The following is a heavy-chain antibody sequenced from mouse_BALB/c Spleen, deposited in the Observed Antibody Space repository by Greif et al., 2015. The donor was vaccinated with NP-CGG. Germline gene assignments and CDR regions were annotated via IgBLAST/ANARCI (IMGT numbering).Heavy chain of an antibody. D-gene: IGHD1-1*01. CDR1: GCNKEDTF. Sequence: VQLQQPGAELAKPGASVKFSCTASGCNKEDTFIHWVKQSPEECMEWSGRTHPAIGYTKYGTKFQGKATITADTSANTPCLRLSSLTSDDAAVYFFARYYYGRSYFDYWGQGTTLTVSS. CDR2: THPAIGYT. J-gene: IGHJ2*01. V-gene: IGHV14-3*02. CDR3: ARYYYGRSYFDY.